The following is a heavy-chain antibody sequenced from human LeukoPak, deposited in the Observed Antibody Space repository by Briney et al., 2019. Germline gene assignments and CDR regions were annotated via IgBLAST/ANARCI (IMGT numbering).Heavy chain of an antibody. Sequence: GGSLRLSCAASGFTFSSYGMHWVRQAPGKGLEWVAFIRYDGSNKYYADSVKGRFTISRDNSKNTLYLQMNSLRAEDTAVYYCAKDHVATLWFGELGFDYWGRGTLVTVSS. D-gene: IGHD3-10*01. CDR1: GFTFSSYG. CDR3: AKDHVATLWFGELGFDY. CDR2: IRYDGSNK. V-gene: IGHV3-30*02. J-gene: IGHJ4*02.